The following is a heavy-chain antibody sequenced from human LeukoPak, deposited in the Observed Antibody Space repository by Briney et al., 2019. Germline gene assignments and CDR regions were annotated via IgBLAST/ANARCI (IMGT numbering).Heavy chain of an antibody. V-gene: IGHV3-7*01. Sequence: TGGSLRLSCAASGFTFSSYWMSWVRQAPGKGLEWVANIKQDGSEKYYVDSVKGRFTISRDNAKNSLYLQMNSLRAEDTAVYYCARAGSSGWSGANYYYYYYMDVWGKGTTVTVSS. CDR1: GFTFSSYW. CDR2: IKQDGSEK. CDR3: ARAGSSGWSGANYYYYYYMDV. D-gene: IGHD6-19*01. J-gene: IGHJ6*03.